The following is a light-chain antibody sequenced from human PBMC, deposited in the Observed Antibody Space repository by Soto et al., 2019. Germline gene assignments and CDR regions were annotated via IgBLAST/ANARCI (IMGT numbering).Light chain of an antibody. CDR1: QSISTW. Sequence: IQMTQSPSTLSASVGDRVTITCPASQSISTWLAWYQQKPGKAPKLLIYKASTLDSGVPSRFSGSGSGTEFTLTISSLQPDDFATYYCQQYSSYWTFGQGTKVDIK. V-gene: IGKV1-5*03. J-gene: IGKJ1*01. CDR3: QQYSSYWT. CDR2: KAS.